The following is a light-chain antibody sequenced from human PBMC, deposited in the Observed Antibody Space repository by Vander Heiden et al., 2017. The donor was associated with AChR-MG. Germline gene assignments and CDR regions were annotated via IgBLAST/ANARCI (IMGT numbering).Light chain of an antibody. Sequence: DIQMTQSPPSLSASVVDRVTITCRASQGIVYYLAWYQQKPGKDPKHLSHPASPLHSGVPARFSGSGSGTDFTLTISSLQPEDVATYYCQKYNGAPLTFGGGTKVEIK. V-gene: IGKV1-27*01. CDR2: PAS. CDR3: QKYNGAPLT. CDR1: QGIVYY. J-gene: IGKJ4*01.